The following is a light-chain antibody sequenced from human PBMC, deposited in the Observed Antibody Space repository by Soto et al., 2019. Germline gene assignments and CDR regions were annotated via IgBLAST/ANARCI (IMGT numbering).Light chain of an antibody. Sequence: EVVLTQSPGTPSFSPGERGTLSRRARPTVRNNHLAWYQQKPGQAPRLLIYDASSRATGIPDRFSGGGSGTDFTLTISRLEPEDFAVYYCQQFSSYPLPFGGGTKVDIK. V-gene: IGKV3-20*01. CDR1: PTVRNNH. J-gene: IGKJ4*01. CDR2: DAS. CDR3: QQFSSYPLP.